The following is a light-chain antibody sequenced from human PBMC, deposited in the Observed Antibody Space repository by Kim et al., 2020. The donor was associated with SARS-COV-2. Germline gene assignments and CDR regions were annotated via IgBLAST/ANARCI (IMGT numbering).Light chain of an antibody. V-gene: IGKV1-5*03. J-gene: IGKJ2*01. CDR1: ENIVTC. CDR2: LAS. CDR3: QHYSRFPYT. Sequence: SASVGERVTITCRASENIVTCLAWYQQKPGRAPSLLIYLASTLESGFPSRFSGNGSGTEFSLSITSLQPDDFATYYCQHYSRFPYTFGQGTKLEIK.